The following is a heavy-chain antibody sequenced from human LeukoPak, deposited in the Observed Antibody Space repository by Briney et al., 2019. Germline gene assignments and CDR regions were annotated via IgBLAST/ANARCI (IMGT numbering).Heavy chain of an antibody. D-gene: IGHD3-3*01. CDR2: IKQDGSEK. CDR3: ARDLIFGVVHVYYYYGMDV. CDR1: GFTFDDYA. V-gene: IGHV3-7*01. J-gene: IGHJ6*02. Sequence: GGSLRLSCAASGFTFDDYAMHWVRQAPGKGLEWVANIKQDGSEKYYVDSVKGRFTISRDNAKNSLYLQMNSLRAEDTAVYYCARDLIFGVVHVYYYYGMDVWGQGTTVTVSS.